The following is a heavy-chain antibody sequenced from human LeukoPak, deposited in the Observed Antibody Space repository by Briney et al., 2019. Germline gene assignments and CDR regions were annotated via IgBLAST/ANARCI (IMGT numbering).Heavy chain of an antibody. V-gene: IGHV1-18*01. CDR3: AIGSGSYYYYYMDV. J-gene: IGHJ6*03. CDR1: GGTFSSYA. Sequence: GASVKVSCKASGGTFSSYAISWVRQAPGQGLEWMGWISAYNGNTNYAQKLQGRVTMTTDTSTSTAYMELRSLRSDDTAVYYCAIGSGSYYYYYMDVWGKGTTVTISS. D-gene: IGHD1-26*01. CDR2: ISAYNGNT.